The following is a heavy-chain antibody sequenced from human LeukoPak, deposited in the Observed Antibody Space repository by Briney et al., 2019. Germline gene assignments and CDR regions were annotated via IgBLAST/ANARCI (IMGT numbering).Heavy chain of an antibody. D-gene: IGHD2/OR15-2a*01. CDR2: IYYSGST. V-gene: IGHV4-59*08. Sequence: SETLSLTCTVSGGSISSYYWSWIRQPPGKGLEWIGYIYYSGSTNYNPSLKSRVTISVDTSKNQFSLKLSSVTAADTAVYYCARQKEFTLPFYYYRFELWGQGTNGHRLL. J-gene: IGHJ6*02. CDR3: ARQKEFTLPFYYYRFEL. CDR1: GGSISSYY.